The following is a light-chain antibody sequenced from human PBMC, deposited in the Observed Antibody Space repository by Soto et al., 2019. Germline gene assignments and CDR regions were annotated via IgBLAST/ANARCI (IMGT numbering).Light chain of an antibody. V-gene: IGKV1-5*01. J-gene: IGKJ1*01. CDR1: QSISSY. Sequence: DIPLTQSPSSLSASVGARVPIXWRASQSISSYLNWYQQKPGKAPKLLIYDASSLESGVPSRFSGSGSGTEFTLTISSLQPDDFATYYCQQYNSYSWTFGQGTKVDIK. CDR3: QQYNSYSWT. CDR2: DAS.